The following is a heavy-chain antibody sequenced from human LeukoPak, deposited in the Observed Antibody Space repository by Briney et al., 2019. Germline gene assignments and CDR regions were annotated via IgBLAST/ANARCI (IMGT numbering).Heavy chain of an antibody. CDR2: ISNGGDHK. CDR1: GITFNNFG. Sequence: GGSLRLSCAASGITFNNFGMRWVHQAPGKGLEWVSSISNGGDHKFYADSVRGRFTISRDNSKNTLYLQMDSLRAEDTAVYYCAKVISSSSSFDSYWSQGTLVTVSS. J-gene: IGHJ4*02. V-gene: IGHV3-23*01. D-gene: IGHD2-15*01. CDR3: AKVISSSSSFDSY.